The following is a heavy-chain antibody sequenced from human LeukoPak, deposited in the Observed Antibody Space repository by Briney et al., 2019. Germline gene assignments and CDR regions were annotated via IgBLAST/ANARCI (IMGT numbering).Heavy chain of an antibody. CDR2: IIPIFGTA. V-gene: IGHV1-69*13. Sequence: SVKVSCKASGGTFSSYAISWVRQAPGQGLEWMGGIIPIFGTANYAQKFQGRVTITADESTSTAYMELSSLRSEDTAVYYCAGEESQGETFDYWGQGALVTVSS. D-gene: IGHD2/OR15-2a*01. CDR3: AGEESQGETFDY. CDR1: GGTFSSYA. J-gene: IGHJ4*02.